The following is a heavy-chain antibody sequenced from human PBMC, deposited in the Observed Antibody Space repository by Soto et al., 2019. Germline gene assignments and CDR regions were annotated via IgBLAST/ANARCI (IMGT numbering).Heavy chain of an antibody. V-gene: IGHV4-30-2*01. CDR3: ARLALVTRIFDY. CDR1: GGSFSSGGYS. Sequence: QLQLQESGSGLVKPSQTLSLTCAVSGGSFSSGGYSWSWIRQPPGKGLEWIGYVYHSGNPYYNPSLKGRVTISLDRSKNQFSLELGSVTAADTAVYYCARLALVTRIFDYWGQGTLVTVSS. CDR2: VYHSGNP. J-gene: IGHJ4*02. D-gene: IGHD2-21*02.